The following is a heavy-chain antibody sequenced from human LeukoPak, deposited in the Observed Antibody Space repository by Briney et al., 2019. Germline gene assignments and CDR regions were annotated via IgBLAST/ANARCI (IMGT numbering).Heavy chain of an antibody. CDR3: ARDFSGRSGFDY. Sequence: GGSLRLSCAASGFTVSSNYMSWVRQAPGKGLEWVSVIYSGGSTYYADSVKGRFTISRDNSKNTLYLQMNSLRAEDTAVYYCARDFSGRSGFDYWGQGTLVTVSS. D-gene: IGHD5-12*01. V-gene: IGHV3-53*01. CDR1: GFTVSSNY. CDR2: IYSGGST. J-gene: IGHJ4*02.